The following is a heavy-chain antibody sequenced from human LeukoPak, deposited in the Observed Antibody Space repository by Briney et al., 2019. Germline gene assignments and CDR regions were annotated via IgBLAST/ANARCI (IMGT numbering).Heavy chain of an antibody. D-gene: IGHD3-10*01. CDR2: INHSGST. J-gene: IGHJ4*02. CDR1: GGSFSGYY. Sequence: SETLSLTCAVYGGSFSGYYWSWIRQPPGKGLEWIGEINHSGSTNYNPSLKSRVTISVDTSKNQFSLKLSSVTAADTAVYYCARGGFVYYGSGSYYYYWGPGTLVTVSS. V-gene: IGHV4-34*01. CDR3: ARGGFVYYGSGSYYYY.